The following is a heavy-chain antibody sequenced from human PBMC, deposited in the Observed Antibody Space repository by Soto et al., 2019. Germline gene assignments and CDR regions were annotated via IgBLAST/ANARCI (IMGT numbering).Heavy chain of an antibody. V-gene: IGHV3-48*03. J-gene: IGHJ6*02. D-gene: IGHD6-19*01. CDR1: GFTFSGYE. CDR3: ARYGPGYRSGWYAGEPWDYYYGMDV. CDR2: ISSSGSTI. Sequence: GGSLRLSCAASGFTFSGYEMNWVRQAPGKGLEWVSYISSSGSTIYYADSVKGRFTISRDNAKNSLYLQMNSLRAEDTAVYYCARYGPGYRSGWYAGEPWDYYYGMDVWGQGTTVTVSS.